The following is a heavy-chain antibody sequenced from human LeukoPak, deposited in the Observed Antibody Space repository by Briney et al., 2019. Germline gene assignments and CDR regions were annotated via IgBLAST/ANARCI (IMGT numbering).Heavy chain of an antibody. V-gene: IGHV3-7*01. J-gene: IGHJ4*02. Sequence: GGSLRLSCAASGFTFGNFWMSWVRQAPGRGLQWVASMKGDGSHIYYVDSVKGRFTISRDNARNPLYLQMNSLRAEDTAVYYCARLFGGVTTFDYWGQGALVTVSS. CDR2: MKGDGSHI. CDR1: GFTFGNFW. D-gene: IGHD2-8*02. CDR3: ARLFGGVTTFDY.